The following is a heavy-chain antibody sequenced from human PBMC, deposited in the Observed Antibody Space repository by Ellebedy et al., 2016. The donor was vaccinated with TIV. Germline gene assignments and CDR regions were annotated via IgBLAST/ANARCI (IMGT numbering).Heavy chain of an antibody. CDR2: FDPEDGET. V-gene: IGHV1-24*01. Sequence: AASVKVSCKVSGYTLTELSMHWVRQAPGKGLEWMGGFDPEDGETIYAQKFQGRVTMTEDTSTDTAYMELSSLRSEDTAVYYCATGDGGSYYDSSGYYGLRWAFDIWGQGTMVTVSS. J-gene: IGHJ3*02. CDR1: GYTLTELS. D-gene: IGHD3-22*01. CDR3: ATGDGGSYYDSSGYYGLRWAFDI.